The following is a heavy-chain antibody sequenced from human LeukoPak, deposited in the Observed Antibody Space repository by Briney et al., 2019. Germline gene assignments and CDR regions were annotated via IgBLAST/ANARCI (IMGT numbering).Heavy chain of an antibody. V-gene: IGHV4-39*07. D-gene: IGHD1-26*01. Sequence: SETLSLTCTVSGGSISSSSYYWGWIRQPPGKRLEWIGSIYYSGSTYYNPSLKSRVTISVDTSKNQFSLKLSSVTAADTAVYYCARGNSGSYFLYGYWGQGTLVTVSS. J-gene: IGHJ4*02. CDR3: ARGNSGSYFLYGY. CDR1: GGSISSSSYY. CDR2: IYYSGST.